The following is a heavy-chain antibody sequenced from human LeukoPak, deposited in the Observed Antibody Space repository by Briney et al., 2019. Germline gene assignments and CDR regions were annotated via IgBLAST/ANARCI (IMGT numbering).Heavy chain of an antibody. CDR2: MNPNSGNT. D-gene: IGHD3-3*01. J-gene: IGHJ4*02. CDR1: GYTFTSYD. CDR3: ARGMYDFWSGYPRGAFGY. Sequence: GASVKVSCKASGYTFTSYDINWVRQATGQGLEWMGWMNPNSGNTNYAQKLQGRVTMTTDTSTSTAYMELRSLRSDDTAVYYCARGMYDFWSGYPRGAFGYWGQGTLVTVSS. V-gene: IGHV1-8*01.